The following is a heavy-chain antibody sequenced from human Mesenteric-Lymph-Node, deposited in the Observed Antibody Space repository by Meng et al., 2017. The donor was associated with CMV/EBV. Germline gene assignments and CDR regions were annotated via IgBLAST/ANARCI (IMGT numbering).Heavy chain of an antibody. J-gene: IGHJ4*02. CDR3: ATLGDFTIFDPGEYYFDY. V-gene: IGHV3-7*01. Sequence: GGSLRLSCAASRFTFNTYWMSWVRQTPGKGLEWVATISPDGGKKYYLDSVKGRFTISRDNVGNSLYLQMNSLRAEDTAVYHCATLGDFTIFDPGEYYFDYWGQGTPVTVSS. D-gene: IGHD3-3*01. CDR1: RFTFNTYW. CDR2: ISPDGGKK.